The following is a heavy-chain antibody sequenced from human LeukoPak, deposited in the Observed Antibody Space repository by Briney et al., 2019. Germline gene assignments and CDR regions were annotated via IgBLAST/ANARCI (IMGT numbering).Heavy chain of an antibody. CDR1: GFTFSSYA. CDR3: AKRYCSSTSCYKGNWFDP. Sequence: GGSLRLSCAASGFTFSSYAMHWVRQAPGKGLEWVAVISYDGSNKYYADSVKGRFTISRDNSKNTLYLQMNSLRAEDTAVYYCAKRYCSSTSCYKGNWFDPWGQGTLVTVSS. D-gene: IGHD2-2*02. CDR2: ISYDGSNK. V-gene: IGHV3-30-3*02. J-gene: IGHJ5*02.